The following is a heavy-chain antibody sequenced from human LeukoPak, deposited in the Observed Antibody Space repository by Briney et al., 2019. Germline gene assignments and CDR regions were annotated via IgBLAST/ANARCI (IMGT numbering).Heavy chain of an antibody. D-gene: IGHD1-26*01. CDR1: GFTLDDSA. CDR3: AKGVRSGTYYNCFDP. Sequence: GGSLRLSCVASGFTLDDSALHWVRQAPGKGLEWIYLISGDGDNTYYADSVKGRFTISRDTSTNSLYLQMSSLRAEDTAFYYCAKGVRSGTYYNCFDPWGQGTLVTVSS. J-gene: IGHJ5*02. V-gene: IGHV3-43*02. CDR2: ISGDGDNT.